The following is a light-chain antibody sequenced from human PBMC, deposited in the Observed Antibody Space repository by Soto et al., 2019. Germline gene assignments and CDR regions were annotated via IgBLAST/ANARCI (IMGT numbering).Light chain of an antibody. V-gene: IGLV2-14*01. CDR2: EVT. CDR1: RSDVGAYNY. CDR3: SSFTSRFTFV. J-gene: IGLJ1*01. Sequence: QSVLTQPASVSGSPGQSIAISCTGTRSDVGAYNYVSWYQQHPGIAPKLMISEVTNRPSGVSDRFSGSKSGNTASLTISGLQAEDEADYYCSSFTSRFTFVFGTGTKVTVL.